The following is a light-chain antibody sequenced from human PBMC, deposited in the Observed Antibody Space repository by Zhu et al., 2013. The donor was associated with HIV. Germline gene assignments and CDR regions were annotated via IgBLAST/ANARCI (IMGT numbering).Light chain of an antibody. CDR2: DAT. Sequence: EIVLTQSPDTLSLSPGERATLSCRASQSFSASFLAWYQQKPGQAPRLLIYDATSRATGIPDRFSGSGSGTDFTLSISRLEPEDFAVYYCQQYGNSPLTFGGGTKVEI. V-gene: IGKV3-20*01. J-gene: IGKJ4*01. CDR1: QSFSASF. CDR3: QQYGNSPLT.